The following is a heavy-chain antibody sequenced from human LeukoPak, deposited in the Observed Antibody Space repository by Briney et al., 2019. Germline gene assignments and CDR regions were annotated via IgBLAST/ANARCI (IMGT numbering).Heavy chain of an antibody. CDR2: IQFDGSSE. CDR3: AKDRCSNGIGCYYYYMDV. V-gene: IGHV3-30*02. D-gene: IGHD2-8*01. CDR1: GFTFSSYG. Sequence: GGSLRLSCAASGFTFSSYGMHWVRQAPGKGLEWVAYIQFDGSSEQYADSVKGRFSISRDSSKNILYLQMNSLRAEDTAVYYCAKDRCSNGIGCYYYYMDVWGKGTTATISS. J-gene: IGHJ6*03.